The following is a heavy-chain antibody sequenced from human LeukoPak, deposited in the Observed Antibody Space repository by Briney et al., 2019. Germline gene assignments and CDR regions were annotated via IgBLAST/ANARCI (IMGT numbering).Heavy chain of an antibody. V-gene: IGHV3-15*01. CDR1: GINFSKAW. CDR2: MKSKPDGETT. J-gene: IGHJ4*02. D-gene: IGHD3-9*01. CDR3: VTHLTTY. Sequence: GGSLRLSCAASGINFSKAWMTWVRQTPGKGLEWLGLMKSKPDGETTIYAAPVKDRFTISRDDSTSTLYLQMNSLKTEDTGVYYCVTHLTTYWGQGTLVTVSS.